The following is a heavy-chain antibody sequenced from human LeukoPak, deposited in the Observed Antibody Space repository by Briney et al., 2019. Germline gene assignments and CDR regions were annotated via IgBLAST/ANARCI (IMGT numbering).Heavy chain of an antibody. CDR3: ARDPVSGGGYYYYGMDV. V-gene: IGHV5-51*01. CDR2: IYPGDSDT. J-gene: IGHJ6*02. CDR1: GYSFTSYW. Sequence: GESLKISCKGSGYSFTSYWIGWVRQMPGKGLEWMGIIYPGDSDTRYSPSFQGQVTISADKSISTAYLQWSSLKASDTAMYYCARDPVSGGGYYYYGMDVWGQGTTVTVS. D-gene: IGHD3-10*01.